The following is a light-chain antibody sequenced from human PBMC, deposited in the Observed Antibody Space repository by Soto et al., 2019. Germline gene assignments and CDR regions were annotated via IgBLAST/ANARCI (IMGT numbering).Light chain of an antibody. CDR2: KVS. CDR3: QQYYSTPLT. Sequence: DVVMTQSPLSLPVTLGQPASISCISIQSLVYSDGNTYLNWFQQRPGQSPRRLIYKVSTRESGVPDRFSGSGSGTDFTLTISSLQAEDVAVYYCQQYYSTPLTFGGGTKVDTK. J-gene: IGKJ4*01. CDR1: QSLVYSDGNTY. V-gene: IGKV2-30*01.